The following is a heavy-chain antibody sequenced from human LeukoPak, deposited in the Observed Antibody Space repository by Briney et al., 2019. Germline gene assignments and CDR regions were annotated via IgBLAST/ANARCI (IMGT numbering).Heavy chain of an antibody. Sequence: SETLSLTCTVYGGSFSGYYWSWIRQPPGKGLEWIGEINHSGSTNYNPSLKSRVTISVDTSKNQFSLKLSSVTAADTAVYYCARHEWGSYSYFDYWGQGTLVTVSS. CDR2: INHSGST. CDR3: ARHEWGSYSYFDY. J-gene: IGHJ4*02. D-gene: IGHD3-16*01. CDR1: GGSFSGYY. V-gene: IGHV4-34*01.